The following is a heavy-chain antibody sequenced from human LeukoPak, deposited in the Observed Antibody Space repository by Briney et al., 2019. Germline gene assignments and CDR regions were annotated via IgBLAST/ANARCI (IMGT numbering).Heavy chain of an antibody. V-gene: IGHV3-74*01. Sequence: PGGSLRLSCAASGFTFSNYWMDWVRQVPGKGPVWVSRVGTDGGSTAYADYVRGRFTISRDNAKNTLYLQMNSLRVEDTAVYYCARDKYGGNSNAFDIWGQGTLVTVSS. CDR1: GFTFSNYW. CDR3: ARDKYGGNSNAFDI. J-gene: IGHJ3*02. CDR2: VGTDGGST. D-gene: IGHD4-23*01.